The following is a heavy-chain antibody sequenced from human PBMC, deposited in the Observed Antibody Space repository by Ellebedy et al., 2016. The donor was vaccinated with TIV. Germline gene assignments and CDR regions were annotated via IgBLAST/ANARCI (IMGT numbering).Heavy chain of an antibody. Sequence: AASVKVSCKASGYTFTNYAIHWVRQAPGQRLEWMGWIDTGNANTKYSQNFQGRVTITRDTSASTAYMELSSLRSEDTAKYYCARESVGVVVIGDDAFDIWGQGTMVTVSS. CDR2: IDTGNANT. V-gene: IGHV1-3*04. CDR3: ARESVGVVVIGDDAFDI. CDR1: GYTFTNYA. J-gene: IGHJ3*02. D-gene: IGHD2-15*01.